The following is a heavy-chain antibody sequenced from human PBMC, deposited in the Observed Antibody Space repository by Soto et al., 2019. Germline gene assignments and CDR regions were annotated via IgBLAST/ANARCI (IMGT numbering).Heavy chain of an antibody. CDR3: ARGHNTGWCPPLQYFQH. J-gene: IGHJ1*01. CDR1: GYTFTSYY. CDR2: INPRDGST. Sequence: VQLVQSGAEVKKPGASVKVSCKASGYTFTSYYMHWVRQAPGQGLEWMGIINPRDGSTSYGQKFQGRDNMTRDTYRSTVYMELSRLRSDDTAVYYCARGHNTGWCPPLQYFQHLGQCTLVTVSS. D-gene: IGHD6-19*01. V-gene: IGHV1-46*01.